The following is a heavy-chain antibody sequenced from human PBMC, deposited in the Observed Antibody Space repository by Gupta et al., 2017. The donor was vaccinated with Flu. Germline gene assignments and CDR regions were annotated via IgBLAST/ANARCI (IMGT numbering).Heavy chain of an antibody. CDR1: GYTFTGYY. D-gene: IGHD2-2*01. CDR2: INPNSGGT. J-gene: IGHJ5*02. V-gene: IGHV1-2*02. CDR3: ASAVVVPAAMSIWFDP. Sequence: QVQLVQSGAEVKTPGASVKVSCKASGYTFTGYYMPWVRQAPGQGLEWMGWINPNSGGTNYAQKFQGRVTMTRDTSISTAYMELSRLRSDDTAVYYCASAVVVPAAMSIWFDPWGQGTLVTVSS.